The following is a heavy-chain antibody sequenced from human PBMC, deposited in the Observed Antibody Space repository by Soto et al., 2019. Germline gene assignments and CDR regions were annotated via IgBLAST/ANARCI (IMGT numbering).Heavy chain of an antibody. D-gene: IGHD3-16*01. CDR2: ISAYNGNT. J-gene: IGHJ6*02. Sequence: ALVKLSCKASGYNFTSYGISWVRQAPGQGLEWMGWISAYNGNTNYAQKLQGRLTMTTDTSTSTAYMDLGSLTSDDTAVYYCAMVDNYVTPTPQDVWGQGTTVTVSS. V-gene: IGHV1-18*01. CDR1: GYNFTSYG. CDR3: AMVDNYVTPTPQDV.